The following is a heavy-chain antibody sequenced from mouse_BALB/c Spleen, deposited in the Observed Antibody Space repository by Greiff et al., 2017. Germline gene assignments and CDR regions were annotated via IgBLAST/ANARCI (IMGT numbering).Heavy chain of an antibody. Sequence: VQGVESGAELARPGASVKMSCKASGYTFTSYTMHWVKQRPGQGLEWIGYINPSSGYTNYNQKFKDKATLTADKSSSTAYMQLSSLTSEDSAVYYCARYSFYAMDYWGQGTSVTVSS. CDR2: INPSSGYT. J-gene: IGHJ4*01. CDR3: ARYSFYAMDY. CDR1: GYTFTSYT. V-gene: IGHV1-4*01.